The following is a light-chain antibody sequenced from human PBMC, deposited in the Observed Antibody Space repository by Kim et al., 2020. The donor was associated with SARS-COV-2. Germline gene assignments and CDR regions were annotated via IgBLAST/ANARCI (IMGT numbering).Light chain of an antibody. CDR1: QSVDHW. Sequence: DIQMTQSPSTLSAFVGNRVTITCQASQSVDHWLAWYQQKPGKTPRLLIYQSSKLADGVPSRFSGSGSGTDFTLTISNLQPDDSAIYFCKQYETYWTFGPGTKVDIK. CDR3: KQYETYWT. CDR2: QSS. J-gene: IGKJ1*01. V-gene: IGKV1-5*03.